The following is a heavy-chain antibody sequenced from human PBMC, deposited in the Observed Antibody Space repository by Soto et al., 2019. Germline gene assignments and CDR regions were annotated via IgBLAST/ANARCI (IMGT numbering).Heavy chain of an antibody. J-gene: IGHJ6*02. CDR3: ARGFYGLDV. V-gene: IGHV3-64D*08. CDR1: GFTLSGRS. CDR2: VSPDGNNE. Sequence: EVPLVESGRGLVQPGGSLRLSCSASGFTLSGRSMHWVRQAPGKGLEYVSGVSPDGNNEYYTDSVKGRFTISRDNSKNTLHLHMRSLRPEDTAVFYCARGFYGLDVWGQGTTVTVSS.